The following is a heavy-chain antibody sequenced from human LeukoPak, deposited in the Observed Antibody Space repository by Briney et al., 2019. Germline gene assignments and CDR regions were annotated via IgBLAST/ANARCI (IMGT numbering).Heavy chain of an antibody. V-gene: IGHV4-59*02. CDR2: LYYTGST. CDR1: GRSVSDYY. D-gene: IGHD7-27*01. J-gene: IGHJ4*02. Sequence: PSETLSLTCTVSGRSVSDYYWSWIRQSPGKGLEWIGYLYYTGSTSYNPSLKSRVTISADTSKNQFSLKLNSVTAADTAVYYCATRKLGNDYWGQGTLVTVSS. CDR3: ATRKLGNDY.